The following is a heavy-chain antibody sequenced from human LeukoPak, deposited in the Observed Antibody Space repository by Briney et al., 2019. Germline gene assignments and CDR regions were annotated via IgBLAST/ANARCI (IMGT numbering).Heavy chain of an antibody. Sequence: GGSLRLSCAASGFTFSSQAMSWVRQAPGKGLEWVSGIRGSGGSTYYADSVKGRFTISRDNSKNTLYLQMNSLRAEDTAVYYCAKDLAGSGSYSFDYWGQGTLVTVST. CDR3: AKDLAGSGSYSFDY. CDR2: IRGSGGST. D-gene: IGHD1-26*01. V-gene: IGHV3-23*01. CDR1: GFTFSSQA. J-gene: IGHJ4*02.